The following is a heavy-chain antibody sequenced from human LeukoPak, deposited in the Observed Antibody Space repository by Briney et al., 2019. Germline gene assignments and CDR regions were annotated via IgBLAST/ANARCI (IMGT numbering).Heavy chain of an antibody. CDR3: ARDYSGSYTH. CDR1: GYSFTVYY. J-gene: IGHJ4*02. D-gene: IGHD1-26*01. V-gene: IGHV1-2*06. Sequence: ASVKVSCKASGYSFTVYYIHWVRQAPGQGLEWVGLIHPNSGDTFYAQKFRGRVTMTRDTSINTAYMEMDRRTSDDTAVYYCARDYSGSYTHWAQGTLVTVSS. CDR2: IHPNSGDT.